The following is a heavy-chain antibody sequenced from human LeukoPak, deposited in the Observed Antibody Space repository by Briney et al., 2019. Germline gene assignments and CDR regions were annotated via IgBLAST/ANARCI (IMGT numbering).Heavy chain of an antibody. CDR3: AREENYKGDY. V-gene: IGHV3-21*01. Sequence: GGSLRLSCAASGFTFSSYSMNWVRQAPGKGLEWVSSISSSSGYIYYADSVKGRFTISRDNAKKSLYLQMNSLRAEDTAVYYCAREENYKGDYWGQGTLVTVSS. CDR1: GFTFSSYS. J-gene: IGHJ4*02. CDR2: ISSSSGYI. D-gene: IGHD1-7*01.